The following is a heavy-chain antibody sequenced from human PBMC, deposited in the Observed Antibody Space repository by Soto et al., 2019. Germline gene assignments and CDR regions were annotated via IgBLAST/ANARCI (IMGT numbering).Heavy chain of an antibody. D-gene: IGHD3-10*01. V-gene: IGHV3-23*01. CDR2: ISGSTGST. Sequence: PGGSLRLSCAASGFTLSGYAMSWVRQAPGKGLEWVSAISGSTGSTYYADSVEGRFTISRDNSKNALYLQMHSLRAEDTAVYYCAKTLVRGVGYGMDVWGQGTTVTVSS. J-gene: IGHJ6*02. CDR1: GFTLSGYA. CDR3: AKTLVRGVGYGMDV.